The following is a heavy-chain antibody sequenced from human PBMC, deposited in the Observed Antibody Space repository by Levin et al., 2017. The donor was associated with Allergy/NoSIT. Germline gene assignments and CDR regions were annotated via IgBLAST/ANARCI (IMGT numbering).Heavy chain of an antibody. CDR1: GGTFSSYA. J-gene: IGHJ4*02. CDR3: ARDSGVLRYFDWLSKGFDY. CDR2: IIPIFGTA. V-gene: IGHV1-69*01. Sequence: KISCKASGGTFSSYAISWVRQAPGQGLEWMGGIIPIFGTANYAQKFQGRVTITADESTSTAYMELSSLRSEDTAVYYCARDSGVLRYFDWLSKGFDYWGQGTLVTVSS. D-gene: IGHD3-9*01.